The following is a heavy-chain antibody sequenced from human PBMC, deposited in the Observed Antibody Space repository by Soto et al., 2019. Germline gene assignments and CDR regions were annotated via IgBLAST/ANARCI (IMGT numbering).Heavy chain of an antibody. J-gene: IGHJ4*02. Sequence: PSATLSLTCTVSGGSISSSSYYWGWIRQPPGKGLEWIGSIYYSGSTYYNPSLKSRVTISVDTSKNQFSLKLSSVTAADTAVYYCARGGVYCGGDCYSGYFDYWGQGTLVTVSS. V-gene: IGHV4-39*01. CDR3: ARGGVYCGGDCYSGYFDY. CDR1: GGSISSSSYY. CDR2: IYYSGST. D-gene: IGHD2-21*02.